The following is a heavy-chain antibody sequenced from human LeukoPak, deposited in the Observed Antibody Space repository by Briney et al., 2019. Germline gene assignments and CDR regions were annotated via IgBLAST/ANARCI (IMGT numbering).Heavy chain of an antibody. CDR3: ASLWILDDYGDYSY. CDR2: INHSGST. V-gene: IGHV4-34*01. CDR1: GGSFSGNY. D-gene: IGHD4-17*01. Sequence: SETLSLTCAVYGGSFSGNYWSWIRQPPGKGLEWIGEINHSGSTNYNPSLKSRVTISVDTSKKQFSLKLSSVTAADTAVYYCASLWILDDYGDYSYWGQGTLVTVSS. J-gene: IGHJ4*02.